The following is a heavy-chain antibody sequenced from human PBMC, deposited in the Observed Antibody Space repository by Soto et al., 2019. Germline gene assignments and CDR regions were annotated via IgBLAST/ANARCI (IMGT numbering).Heavy chain of an antibody. Sequence: SETLSLTCTVSGGSISSGGYYWSWIRQHPEKGLEWIGYIYYSGSTYYNPSLKSRVTISVDTSKNQFSLKLSSVTAADTAVYYCARDEPYGDWSYYYGLDVWGQGTTVTVSS. J-gene: IGHJ6*02. CDR3: ARDEPYGDWSYYYGLDV. V-gene: IGHV4-31*03. CDR1: GGSISSGGYY. D-gene: IGHD4-17*01. CDR2: IYYSGST.